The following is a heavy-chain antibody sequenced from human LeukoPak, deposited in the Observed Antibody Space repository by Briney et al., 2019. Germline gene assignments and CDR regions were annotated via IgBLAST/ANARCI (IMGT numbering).Heavy chain of an antibody. Sequence: GGSLRLSCAASGFTFSSYAMGWVRQAPGKGLEWVSAVSGSGGSTYYADSVKGRLTISRDNSKNTLYLQMNSLRAEDTAVYYCAKGALARWYYYMDVWGKGTTVTVSS. CDR1: GFTFSSYA. CDR3: AKGALARWYYYMDV. V-gene: IGHV3-23*01. D-gene: IGHD2-15*01. J-gene: IGHJ6*03. CDR2: VSGSGGST.